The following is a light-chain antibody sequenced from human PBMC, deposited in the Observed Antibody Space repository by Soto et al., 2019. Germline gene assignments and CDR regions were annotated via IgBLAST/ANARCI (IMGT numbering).Light chain of an antibody. Sequence: EIVMTQSPATLSVSPGERATLSCRASQSVSIKLAWYQQKPGQAPRLLIYGASNRATGIPDRFSGSGSGTDFTLTINRLEPEDFAVYYCQQYGSSITFGQGTRLEIK. CDR1: QSVSIK. J-gene: IGKJ5*01. V-gene: IGKV3-20*01. CDR2: GAS. CDR3: QQYGSSIT.